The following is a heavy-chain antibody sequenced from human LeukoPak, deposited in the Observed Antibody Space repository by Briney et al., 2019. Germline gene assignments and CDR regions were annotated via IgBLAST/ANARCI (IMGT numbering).Heavy chain of an antibody. CDR1: GFTFSSYA. V-gene: IGHV3-23*01. Sequence: GRSLRLSCAASGFTFSSYAMSWVRQAPGKGLEWVSAISGSGGSTYYADSVKGRFTISRDNSKNTLYLQMNSLRAEDTAVYYCAKSGIGYYDSSGYYYWCWGQGTLVTVSS. J-gene: IGHJ4*02. CDR3: AKSGIGYYDSSGYYYWC. CDR2: ISGSGGST. D-gene: IGHD3-22*01.